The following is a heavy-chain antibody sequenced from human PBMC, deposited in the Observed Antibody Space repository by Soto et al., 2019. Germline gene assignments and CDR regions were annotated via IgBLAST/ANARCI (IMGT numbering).Heavy chain of an antibody. D-gene: IGHD3-22*01. Sequence: PGGSLRLSCAASGFTFSYYYMIWIRQAPGKGLEWVSYISSSSSHTNYADSVKGRFTISRDNAKNSLYLQMNSLRADDTAVYYCARDDSSGYCDYWGQGTLVTVSS. CDR3: ARDDSSGYCDY. J-gene: IGHJ4*02. V-gene: IGHV3-11*06. CDR2: ISSSSSHT. CDR1: GFTFSYYY.